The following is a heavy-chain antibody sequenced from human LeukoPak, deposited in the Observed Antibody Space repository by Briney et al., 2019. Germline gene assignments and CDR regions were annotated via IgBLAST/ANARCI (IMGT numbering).Heavy chain of an antibody. V-gene: IGHV3-30*02. CDR1: GFTFSSYG. CDR2: IRYDGSNK. CDR3: AQGGVVIISPFDY. J-gene: IGHJ4*02. D-gene: IGHD3-3*01. Sequence: PGGSLRLSCAASGFTFSSYGMHWVRQAPGKGLEWVAFIRYDGSNKYYADSVKGRFTISRDNSKNTLYLQMNSLRAEDTAVYYCAQGGVVIISPFDYWGQGTLVTVSS.